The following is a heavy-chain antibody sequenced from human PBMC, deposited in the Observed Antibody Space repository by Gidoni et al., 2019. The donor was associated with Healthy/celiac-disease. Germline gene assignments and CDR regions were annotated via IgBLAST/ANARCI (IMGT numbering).Heavy chain of an antibody. CDR1: GYSFTSYW. CDR2: IYPGDSDT. CDR3: ARREYCSSTSCYLAFDP. V-gene: IGHV5-51*01. J-gene: IGHJ5*02. Sequence: EVQLVQSGAEVKKPGESLKISCKGSGYSFTSYWIGWVRQMPGKGLEWMGIIYPGDSDTRYSPSFQGQVTISADKSISTAYLQWSSLKASDTAMYYCARREYCSSTSCYLAFDPWGQGTLVTVSS. D-gene: IGHD2-2*01.